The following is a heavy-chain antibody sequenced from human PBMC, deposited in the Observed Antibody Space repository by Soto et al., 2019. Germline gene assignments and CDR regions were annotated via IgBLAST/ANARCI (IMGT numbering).Heavy chain of an antibody. J-gene: IGHJ3*02. CDR2: IYYSGST. CDR3: ARVWGGAFDI. V-gene: IGHV4-59*01. CDR1: GGSSSSYY. Sequence: LETLSLTCTVSGGSSSSYYWSWIRQPPGKGLEWIGYIYYSGSTNYNPSLKSRVTISVDTSKNQFSLKLSSVTAADTAAYYCARVWGGAFDIWGQGTIVTVSS. D-gene: IGHD3-10*01.